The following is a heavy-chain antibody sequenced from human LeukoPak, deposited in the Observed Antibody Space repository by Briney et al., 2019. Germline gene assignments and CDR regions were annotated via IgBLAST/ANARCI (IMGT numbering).Heavy chain of an antibody. V-gene: IGHV3-7*03. CDR1: GFTFSSYW. CDR3: ARKAYGLDV. Sequence: GGSLRLSCAPSGFTFSSYWMSWVRQAPGKGLEWVANIKQDGSEKYYVGSVKGRFTISRDNGKNSLYLQMNSLRAEDTAVYYCARKAYGLDVWGKGTTVTVSS. J-gene: IGHJ6*04. CDR2: IKQDGSEK.